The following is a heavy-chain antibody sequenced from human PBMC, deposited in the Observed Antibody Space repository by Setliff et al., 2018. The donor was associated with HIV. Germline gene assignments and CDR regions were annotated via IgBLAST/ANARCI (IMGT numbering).Heavy chain of an antibody. CDR3: AREATMTYRNFDY. CDR1: GYSFINYS. J-gene: IGHJ4*02. D-gene: IGHD5-12*01. CDR2: IDPGGGST. Sequence: ASVKVSCKASGYSFINYSIHWVRQAPGQGLEWMGVIDPGGGSTHYSQKLQGRVTMTRDTSTSTVYMELRSLRSEDTAIYYCAREATMTYRNFDYWGQGTLVTVSS. V-gene: IGHV1-46*03.